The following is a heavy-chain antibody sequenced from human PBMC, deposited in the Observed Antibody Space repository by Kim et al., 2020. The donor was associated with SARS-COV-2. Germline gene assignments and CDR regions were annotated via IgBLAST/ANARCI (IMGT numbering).Heavy chain of an antibody. V-gene: IGHV3-53*01. Sequence: GGSLRLSCAASGFTVSSNYMSWVRQAPGKGLEWVSVIYSGGSTYYADSVKGRFTISRDNSKNTLYLQMNSLRAEDTAVYYCRSVTMVRGVIPFDYWGQGTLVTVSS. CDR3: RSVTMVRGVIPFDY. D-gene: IGHD3-10*01. CDR1: GFTVSSNY. J-gene: IGHJ4*02. CDR2: IYSGGST.